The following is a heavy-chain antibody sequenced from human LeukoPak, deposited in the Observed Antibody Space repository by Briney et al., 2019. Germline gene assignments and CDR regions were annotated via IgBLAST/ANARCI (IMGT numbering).Heavy chain of an antibody. CDR3: ARALSVDFWSSYEGDY. D-gene: IGHD3-3*01. CDR1: GGSFSGYY. V-gene: IGHV4-34*01. Sequence: SETLSLTCAVYGGSFSGYYWSWIRQPPGKGLEWIGEINHSGITNYNPSLKSRVTISVDTSKNQFSLKLSSVTAADTAVYYCARALSVDFWSSYEGDYWGQGTLVTVSS. CDR2: INHSGIT. J-gene: IGHJ4*02.